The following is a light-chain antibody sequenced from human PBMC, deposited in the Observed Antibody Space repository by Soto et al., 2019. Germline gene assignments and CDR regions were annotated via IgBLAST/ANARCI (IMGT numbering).Light chain of an antibody. CDR3: QQYGTSPPT. CDR2: GAS. V-gene: IGKV3-20*01. Sequence: EIVLTQSPGTLSLSPGERATLSCRASQSVSNYLAWYQQKPGQAPRLLIYGASSRATGIPDRFSGSGSGTDFTLTTSXXXXXDFAVYYCQQYGTSPPTFGQGT. J-gene: IGKJ1*01. CDR1: QSVSNY.